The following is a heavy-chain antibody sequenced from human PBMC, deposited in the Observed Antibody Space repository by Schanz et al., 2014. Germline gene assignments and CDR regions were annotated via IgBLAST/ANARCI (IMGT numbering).Heavy chain of an antibody. V-gene: IGHV3-7*01. CDR2: IKQDGSEK. D-gene: IGHD5-12*01. CDR3: ARDGYNAYDLKRGDY. Sequence: VQLVESGGSVVQPGRSLRLSCAASGFSFNNYGLNWVRQAPGKGLEWVANIKQDGSEKYYVDSVQGRFTISRDNAKNSLYLQMNSLRAEDTAVYYCARDGYNAYDLKRGDYWGQGTQVAVSS. J-gene: IGHJ4*02. CDR1: GFSFNNYG.